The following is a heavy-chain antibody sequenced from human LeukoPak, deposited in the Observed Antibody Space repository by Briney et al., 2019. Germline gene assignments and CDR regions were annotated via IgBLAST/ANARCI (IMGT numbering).Heavy chain of an antibody. J-gene: IGHJ4*02. CDR2: ISDSSRKI. V-gene: IGHV3-48*01. D-gene: IGHD4-17*01. CDR1: GFTFSHFW. CDR3: ARGPYGDYIDAFDY. Sequence: GGSLRLSCAASGFTFSHFWMNWVRQAPGKGLEWVSYISDSSRKIYYADSVKGRFTISRDNAKNSLYLQMNSLRAEDTAVYYCARGPYGDYIDAFDYWGQGTLVTVSS.